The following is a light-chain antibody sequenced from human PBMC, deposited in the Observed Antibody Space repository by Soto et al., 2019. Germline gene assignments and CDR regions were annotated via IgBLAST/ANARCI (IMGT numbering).Light chain of an antibody. CDR1: SSNIGAGHV. CDR3: QSYDNTRISSV. CDR2: GSS. V-gene: IGLV1-40*01. J-gene: IGLJ2*01. Sequence: QSVLTQPPSVSGAPGQRVTISCTGSSSNIGAGHVVHWYQQFPGRAPNLLIYGSSNRPSGVPDRFSGSKSGTSASLAITGLQADDEADYYCQSYDNTRISSVFGGGTKLTVL.